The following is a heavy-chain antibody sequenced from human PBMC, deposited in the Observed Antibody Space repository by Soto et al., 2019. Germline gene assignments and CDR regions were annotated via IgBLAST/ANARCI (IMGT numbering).Heavy chain of an antibody. D-gene: IGHD6-6*01. Sequence: QVQLQESGPGLVKPSQTLSLTCTVSGGSISSGGYYWSWIRQHPGKGLEWIGYIYYSGSTYYNPSLKSRVTISVDTSKNQFSLKLSSVTAADTAVYYCARDLPFSNLYSSSSGEGYGMDVWGQGTTVTVSS. CDR3: ARDLPFSNLYSSSSGEGYGMDV. J-gene: IGHJ6*02. V-gene: IGHV4-31*03. CDR1: GGSISSGGYY. CDR2: IYYSGST.